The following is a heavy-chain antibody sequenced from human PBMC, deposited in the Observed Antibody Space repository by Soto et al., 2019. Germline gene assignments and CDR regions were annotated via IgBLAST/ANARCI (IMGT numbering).Heavy chain of an antibody. CDR1: GESISSGGYY. D-gene: IGHD6-6*01. V-gene: IGHV4-31*03. J-gene: IGHJ4*02. CDR3: ARASSSSSAADY. Sequence: QVQLQESGPGLVKASQTLSLICSVSGESISSGGYYWSWIRHHPGKGLEWIGYIYDSESAYYNPSLKSRVSXXMXPSKNHFAMKLSSVTAADTAVSYCARASSSSSAADYWGQGTLITVSS. CDR2: IYDSESA.